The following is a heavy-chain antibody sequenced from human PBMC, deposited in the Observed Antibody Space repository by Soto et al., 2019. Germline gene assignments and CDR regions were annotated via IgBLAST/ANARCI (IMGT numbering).Heavy chain of an antibody. D-gene: IGHD1-1*01. CDR2: IIPILGIA. J-gene: IGHJ4*02. CDR3: ARAGRVGTIRSPDDAGVDY. V-gene: IGHV1-69*02. Sequence: ASVKVSCKASGGTFSSYTISWVRQAPGQGLEWMGRIIPILGIANYAQKFQGRVTITADKSTSTAYMELSSLRSEDTAVYYCARAGRVGTIRSPDDAGVDYWGQGTLVTVSP. CDR1: GGTFSSYT.